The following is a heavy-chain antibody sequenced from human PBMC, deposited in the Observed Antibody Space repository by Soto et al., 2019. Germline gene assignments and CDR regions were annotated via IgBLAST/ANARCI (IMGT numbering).Heavy chain of an antibody. J-gene: IGHJ4*02. CDR1: GGSISSGDYY. D-gene: IGHD3-16*01. CDR2: IYYSGST. CDR3: ARGRHPFGGVIYFDY. Sequence: SETLSLTCTVSGGSISSGDYYWSWIRQPPGKGLEWIGYIYYSGSTYYNPSLKSRVTISVDTSKNQFSLKLSSVTAADTAVYYCARGRHPFGGVIYFDYWGQGTLVTVSS. V-gene: IGHV4-30-4*01.